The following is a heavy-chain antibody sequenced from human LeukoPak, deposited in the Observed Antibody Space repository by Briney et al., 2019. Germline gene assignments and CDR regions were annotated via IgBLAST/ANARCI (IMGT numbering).Heavy chain of an antibody. CDR3: AKDRGDIVVVPAAIFGNYYYYGMDV. D-gene: IGHD2-2*01. J-gene: IGHJ6*02. CDR2: ISGSGGST. CDR1: GFTFSSYA. Sequence: GGSLRLSCAASGFTFSSYATSWVRQAPGKGLEWASAISGSGGSTYYADSVRGRFTISRDNSKNTLYLQMNSLRAEDTAVYYCAKDRGDIVVVPAAIFGNYYYYGMDVWGQGTTVTVSS. V-gene: IGHV3-23*01.